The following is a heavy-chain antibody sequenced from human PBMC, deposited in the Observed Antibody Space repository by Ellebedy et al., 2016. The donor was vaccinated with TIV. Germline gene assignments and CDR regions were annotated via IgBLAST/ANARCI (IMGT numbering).Heavy chain of an antibody. J-gene: IGHJ4*02. V-gene: IGHV3-30*18. CDR2: ISYDGSNK. Sequence: GESLKISXAASGFTFSSYAMSWVRQAPGKGLEWVAVISYDGSNKYYADSVKGRFTISRDNSKNTLYLQMNSLRAEDTAVYYCAKDSGRGYSYGDYWGQGTLVTVSS. CDR3: AKDSGRGYSYGDY. CDR1: GFTFSSYA. D-gene: IGHD5-18*01.